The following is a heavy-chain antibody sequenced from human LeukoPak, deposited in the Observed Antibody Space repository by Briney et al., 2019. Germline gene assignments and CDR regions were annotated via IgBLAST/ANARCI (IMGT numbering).Heavy chain of an antibody. V-gene: IGHV3-23*01. CDR1: GFTFSSDW. CDR3: AELVDFDFLTRSYKYYFDY. CDR2: VGSSGGST. D-gene: IGHD3-9*01. J-gene: IGHJ4*02. Sequence: GGSLRLSCEASGFTFSSDWMTWVRQAPGKGLEWVSAVGSSGGSTYYADSVKGRFTISRDNSKNTLYLHMNILRAGDTAVYYCAELVDFDFLTRSYKYYFDYWGQGTLVTVSS.